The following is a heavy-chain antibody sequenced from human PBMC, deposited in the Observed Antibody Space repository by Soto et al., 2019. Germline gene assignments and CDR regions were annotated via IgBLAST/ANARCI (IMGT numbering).Heavy chain of an antibody. CDR2: ISTYNSDT. CDR1: GYTLTSYG. J-gene: IGHJ4*02. CDR3: AREYCSGGSCYGADY. D-gene: IGHD2-15*01. V-gene: IGHV1-18*01. Sequence: QVQLVQSGAAVKEPGASVKVSCKASGYTLTSYGISWVRQAPGQGLEWMGWISTYNSDTKYAHKFQDRVTMTTDTSTSTAYMELRSLRSDDTAVYYCAREYCSGGSCYGADYWGQGTLVTVSS.